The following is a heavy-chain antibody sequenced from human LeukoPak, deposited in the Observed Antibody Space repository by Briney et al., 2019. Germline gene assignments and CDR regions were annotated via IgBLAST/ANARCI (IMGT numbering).Heavy chain of an antibody. CDR1: GFIFSNAW. CDR3: STLGFDP. V-gene: IGHV3-15*01. Sequence: GASLRLSCAASGFIFSNAWMSWVRQAAGKGLEWVGRIKSKTNGGTTDYAARVKGRFTISRDDSKNTLYLQMNSLKTEDTAVYYSSTLGFDPWGQETLVTVSS. CDR2: IKSKTNGGTT. J-gene: IGHJ5*02.